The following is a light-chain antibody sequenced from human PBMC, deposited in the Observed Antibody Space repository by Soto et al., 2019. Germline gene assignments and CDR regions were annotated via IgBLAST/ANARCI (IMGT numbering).Light chain of an antibody. CDR1: QSVSSH. V-gene: IGKV3-11*01. J-gene: IGKJ2*01. CDR3: QQRSNWPLYT. CDR2: DAS. Sequence: EIVLTQSPATLSLSPGERATLSCRASQSVSSHLAWYQQKPGQAPRLLIYDASNRATGIPARFSGSGSGTDFTLTISSLEPEDFAVSYCQQRSNWPLYTFGQGTKLEIK.